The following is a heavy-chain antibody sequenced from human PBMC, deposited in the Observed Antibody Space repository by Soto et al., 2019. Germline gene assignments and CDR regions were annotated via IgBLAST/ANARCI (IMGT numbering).Heavy chain of an antibody. CDR2: IYYSGST. V-gene: IGHV4-59*01. CDR1: GGSICSYY. D-gene: IGHD3-3*01. CDR3: ASSSSYDFWSGLSGWFDP. J-gene: IGHJ5*02. Sequence: SETLPLTCTVFGGSICSYYWSCIRQPPGKGLEWIGYIYYSGSTNYNPSLKSRVTISVDTSKNQFSLKLSSVTAADTAVYYCASSSSYDFWSGLSGWFDPWGQGTLVTVSS.